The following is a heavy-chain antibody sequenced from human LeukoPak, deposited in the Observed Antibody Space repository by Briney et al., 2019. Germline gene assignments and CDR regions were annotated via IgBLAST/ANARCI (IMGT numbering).Heavy chain of an antibody. Sequence: SETLSLTCTVSGGSISPYYWSWIRQTPGKGLEWIGYILYSGTTTHYNPSLKSRVTISVDTSKNQFSLKLSSVTAADTAVYYCARVGDWNDLVYWGQGTLVTVSS. CDR2: ILYSGTT. CDR3: ARVGDWNDLVY. CDR1: GGSISPYY. J-gene: IGHJ4*02. D-gene: IGHD1-1*01. V-gene: IGHV4-59*01.